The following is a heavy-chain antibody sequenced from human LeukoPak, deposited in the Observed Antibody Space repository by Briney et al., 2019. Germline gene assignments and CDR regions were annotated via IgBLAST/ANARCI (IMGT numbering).Heavy chain of an antibody. Sequence: GGSLRLSCAASGFTFSSDWMSWVRQAPGKGLEWVSYISSSGSTIYYADSVKGRFTISRDNAKNSLYLQMNSLRAEDTAVYYCAELGITMIGGVWGKGTTVTISS. CDR3: AELGITMIGGV. CDR1: GFTFSSDW. J-gene: IGHJ6*04. D-gene: IGHD3-10*02. CDR2: ISSSGSTI. V-gene: IGHV3-48*04.